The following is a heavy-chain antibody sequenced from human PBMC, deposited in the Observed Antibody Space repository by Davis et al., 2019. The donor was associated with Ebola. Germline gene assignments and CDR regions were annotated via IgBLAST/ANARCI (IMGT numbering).Heavy chain of an antibody. CDR1: GYTFTSYY. V-gene: IGHV1-46*01. J-gene: IGHJ6*02. CDR3: ARDVGYCSGGSCSSVYYYGMDV. CDR2: INPSDGST. D-gene: IGHD2-15*01. Sequence: ASVKVSCKASGYTFTSYYMHWVRQAPGQGLEWMGIINPSDGSTSYAQKFQGRVTMTRDTSTSTVYMELSSLRSEDTAVYYCARDVGYCSGGSCSSVYYYGMDVWGQGTTVTVSS.